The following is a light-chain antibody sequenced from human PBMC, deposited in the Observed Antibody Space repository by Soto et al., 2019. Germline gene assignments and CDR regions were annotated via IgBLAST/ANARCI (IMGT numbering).Light chain of an antibody. CDR2: DAS. V-gene: IGKV1-5*01. CDR3: QQYNTYPHT. J-gene: IGKJ5*01. CDR1: QSLNSL. Sequence: DIQMTQSPSTLSASVGDRVNITRRASQSLNSLLAWYQQKPGRAPKLLIYDASTLESGVPSRFSGSGSGTEFTLTISSLQPEDFATYYCQQYNTYPHTFGQGTRLEIK.